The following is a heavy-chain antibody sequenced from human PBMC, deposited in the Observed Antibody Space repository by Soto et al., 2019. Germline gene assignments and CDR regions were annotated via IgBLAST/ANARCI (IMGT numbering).Heavy chain of an antibody. D-gene: IGHD3-10*01. CDR2: MQYSGGP. V-gene: IGHV4-61*08. Sequence: GFYGRRIIQNTGKGLEWIGYMQYSGGPKYNPSFKSRITISADTSKNQFSLRLSSVTAADTAVYYFVRDSTSGYPVYYGMDVWGQGTTVTVSS. CDR1: GFY. CDR3: VRDSTSGYPVYYGMDV. J-gene: IGHJ6*02.